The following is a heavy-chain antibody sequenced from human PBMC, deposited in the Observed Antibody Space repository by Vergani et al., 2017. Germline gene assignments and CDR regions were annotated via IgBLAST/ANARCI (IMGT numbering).Heavy chain of an antibody. CDR3: ARNPPLWFGELSLTYFDY. CDR1: GGSISSSSYY. CDR2: IYHSGST. D-gene: IGHD3-10*01. J-gene: IGHJ4*02. V-gene: IGHV4-39*07. Sequence: GGSISSSSYYWGWIRQPPGKGLEWIGSIYHSGSTYYNPSLKSRVTISVDTSKNQFSLKLSSVTAADTAVYYCARNPPLWFGELSLTYFDYWGQGTLVTVSS.